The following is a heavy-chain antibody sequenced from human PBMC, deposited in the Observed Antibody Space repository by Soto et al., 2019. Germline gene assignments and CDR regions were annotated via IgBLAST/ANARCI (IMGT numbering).Heavy chain of an antibody. CDR3: ARAEGSPSVFDFDY. Sequence: SETLSLTCTVSGGSISSGGYYWSWIRQHPGKGLEWIGYIYYSGSTYYNPSLKSRVTISVDTSKNQFSLKLSSVTAADTAVYYCARAEGSPSVFDFDYWGQGTLVTVSS. CDR2: IYYSGST. D-gene: IGHD6-6*01. J-gene: IGHJ4*02. CDR1: GGSISSGGYY. V-gene: IGHV4-31*03.